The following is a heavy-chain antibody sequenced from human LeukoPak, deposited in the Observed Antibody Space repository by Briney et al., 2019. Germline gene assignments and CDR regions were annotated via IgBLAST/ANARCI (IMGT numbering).Heavy chain of an antibody. D-gene: IGHD6-19*01. CDR2: IYHGGTT. J-gene: IGHJ6*03. Sequence: SETLSLTCTLSGGSISSYQWTWIRQPPGKRLEWIGYIYHGGTTNYNPSLKSRATISVDTSKNQFSLKLSSVTAADTAVYYCARLSSGWSIYYYYYMDVWGKGTTVTVSS. V-gene: IGHV4-59*12. CDR3: ARLSSGWSIYYYYYMDV. CDR1: GGSISSYQ.